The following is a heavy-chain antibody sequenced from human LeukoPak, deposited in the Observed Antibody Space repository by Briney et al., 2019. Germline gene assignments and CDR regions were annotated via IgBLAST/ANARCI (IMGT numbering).Heavy chain of an antibody. CDR3: ARCDSGWDYYFDY. Sequence: SETLSLTCTVSGYSISSGYFWGWIRQPPGKGLEWIGTIYSSGSTYYNASLESRVTMSVDTSKNQFSLKLSSVTAADTAVYYCARCDSGWDYYFDYWGQGTLVTVSS. CDR1: GYSISSGYF. CDR2: IYSSGST. D-gene: IGHD6-19*01. V-gene: IGHV4-38-2*02. J-gene: IGHJ4*02.